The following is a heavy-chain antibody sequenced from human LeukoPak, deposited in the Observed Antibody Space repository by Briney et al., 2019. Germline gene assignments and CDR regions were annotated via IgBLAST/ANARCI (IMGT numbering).Heavy chain of an antibody. J-gene: IGHJ6*03. V-gene: IGHV4-59*01. CDR3: TXXXXAYYYMDV. CDR2: IYYSGST. Sequence: XTXSXXSIXXXYWSWIRQPPGKGLEWIGNIYYSGSTNYNPSLTSGVTISVDTSKNQFSLKLSSVTAADTAVYYWTXXXXAYYYMDVWGKGTTVTISS. CDR1: XXSIXXXY.